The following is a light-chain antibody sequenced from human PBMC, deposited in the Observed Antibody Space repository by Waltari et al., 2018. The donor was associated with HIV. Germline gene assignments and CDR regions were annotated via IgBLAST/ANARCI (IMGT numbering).Light chain of an antibody. Sequence: QSVLTQPPSVSGAPGQRVTISCPGRRSNIGAGYDVHWYQQLPGTAPKLLIYGNSNRPSGVPDRFSGSKSGTSASLAITGLQAEDEADYYCQSYDSSLSGYWVFGGGTKLTVL. V-gene: IGLV1-40*01. CDR2: GNS. CDR3: QSYDSSLSGYWV. J-gene: IGLJ3*02. CDR1: RSNIGAGYD.